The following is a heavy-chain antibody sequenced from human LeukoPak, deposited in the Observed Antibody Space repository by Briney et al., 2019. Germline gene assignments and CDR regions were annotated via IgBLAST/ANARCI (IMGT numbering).Heavy chain of an antibody. CDR3: ARDSGGSSWP. V-gene: IGHV3-30*04. J-gene: IGHJ3*01. CDR1: GFTFSSYA. CDR2: ISYDGSNK. Sequence: GGFLRLSCAASGFTFSSYAMHWVRQAPGKGLEWVAVISYDGSNKYYADSVKGRFTISRDNSKNTLYLQMNSLRAEDTAVYYCARDSGGSSWPWGQGTMVTVSS. D-gene: IGHD6-13*01.